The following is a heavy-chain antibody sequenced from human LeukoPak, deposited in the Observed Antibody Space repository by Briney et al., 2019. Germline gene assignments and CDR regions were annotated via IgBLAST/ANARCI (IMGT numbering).Heavy chain of an antibody. V-gene: IGHV1-69*04. Sequence: SVKVSCKASGGTFSSYAISWVRQAPGQGLEWMGRIIPILGIANYAQKFQGRVTITAGKSTSTAYMELSSLRSEDTAVYYCARGPSFVAAGYYFDYWGQGTLVTVSS. J-gene: IGHJ4*02. D-gene: IGHD6-19*01. CDR3: ARGPSFVAAGYYFDY. CDR1: GGTFSSYA. CDR2: IIPILGIA.